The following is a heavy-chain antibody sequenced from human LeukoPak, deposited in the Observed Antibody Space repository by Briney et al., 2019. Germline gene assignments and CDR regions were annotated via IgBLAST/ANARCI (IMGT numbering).Heavy chain of an antibody. CDR2: MNPNSGNT. CDR1: GYTFTSYD. J-gene: IGHJ4*02. Sequence: ASVKVSCKASGYTFTSYDINWVRQATGQGLEWMGWMNPNSGNTGYAQKFQGRVTITRNTSISTAYMELSSLRSEDTAVYYCARDQWELPGGYFDYWGQGTLVTVSS. CDR3: ARDQWELPGGYFDY. D-gene: IGHD1-26*01. V-gene: IGHV1-8*03.